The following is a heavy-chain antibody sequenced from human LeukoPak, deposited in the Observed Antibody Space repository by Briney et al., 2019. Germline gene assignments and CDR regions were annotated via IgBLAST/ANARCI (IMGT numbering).Heavy chain of an antibody. J-gene: IGHJ5*02. D-gene: IGHD3-16*01. Sequence: ASVKVSCKASGYTFTGYYMHWVRQAPGQGLEWMGWINPNSGGTNYAQKFQGRVTMTRDTSISTVYMELSRLRSDDTAVYYCARAVGGYYDWFDPWGQGTLVIVSS. CDR2: INPNSGGT. CDR3: ARAVGGYYDWFDP. V-gene: IGHV1-2*02. CDR1: GYTFTGYY.